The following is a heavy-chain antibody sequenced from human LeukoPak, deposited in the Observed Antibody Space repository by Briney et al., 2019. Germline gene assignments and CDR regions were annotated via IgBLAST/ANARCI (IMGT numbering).Heavy chain of an antibody. CDR3: ARGYYGSGSYLP. CDR2: IYYSGGT. J-gene: IGHJ4*02. D-gene: IGHD3-10*01. CDR1: GGSISSYY. Sequence: SETLSLTCTVSGGSISSYYWSWIRQPPGKGLEWIGYIYYSGGTNYNPSLKSRVTISVDTSKNQFSLKLSSVTAADTAVYYCARGYYGSGSYLPWGQGTLVTVSS. V-gene: IGHV4-59*01.